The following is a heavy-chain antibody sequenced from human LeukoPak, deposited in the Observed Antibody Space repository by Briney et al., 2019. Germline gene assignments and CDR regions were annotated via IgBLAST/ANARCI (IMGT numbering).Heavy chain of an antibody. V-gene: IGHV3-21*01. CDR3: ARVGVAAPFDY. D-gene: IGHD2-15*01. CDR2: ISSSSSYI. Sequence: GGSLRLSCAASGFTFSSYSMNWVRQAPGKGLEWVSSISSSSSYIYYADSVKGRFTISRDNAENSLYLQMNSLRAEDTAVYYCARVGVAAPFDYWGQGTLVNVSS. CDR1: GFTFSSYS. J-gene: IGHJ4*02.